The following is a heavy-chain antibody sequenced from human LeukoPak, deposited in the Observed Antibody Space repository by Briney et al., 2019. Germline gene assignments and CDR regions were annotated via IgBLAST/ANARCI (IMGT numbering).Heavy chain of an antibody. J-gene: IGHJ4*02. D-gene: IGHD6-6*01. CDR3: ARDIIEYSSSSASGY. Sequence: ASMKVSCKASGYTFSSYGISWVRQAPGQGLEWMGWISAYNGNTNYAQKFQGRVTMTTDTSTSTAYMELRSLRSDDTAVYYCARDIIEYSSSSASGYWGQGTLVTVSS. CDR1: GYTFSSYG. V-gene: IGHV1-18*01. CDR2: ISAYNGNT.